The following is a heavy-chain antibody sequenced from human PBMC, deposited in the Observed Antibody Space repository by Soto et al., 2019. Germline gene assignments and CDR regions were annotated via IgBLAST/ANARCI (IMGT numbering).Heavy chain of an antibody. CDR2: IRNKAQNFIT. CDR1: GFSSSDHY. D-gene: IGHD2-15*01. J-gene: IGHJ4*01. CDR3: ARWVAGAADC. Sequence: EVQLVESGGGLVQPGGSLRLSCAASGFSSSDHYMDWVRQAPGKGLEWVGRIRNKAQNFITEYAASVKDRFTISRDDSRHSVYLQMSSLKNEDTAVYYCARWVAGAADCWGQGTQVTVSS. V-gene: IGHV3-72*01.